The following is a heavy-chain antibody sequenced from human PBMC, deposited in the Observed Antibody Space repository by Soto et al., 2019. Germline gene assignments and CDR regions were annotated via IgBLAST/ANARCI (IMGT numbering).Heavy chain of an antibody. V-gene: IGHV1-3*01. CDR2: INAGNGNT. CDR3: ARDAYGSGSYWSYAFDI. CDR1: GYTFTSYA. D-gene: IGHD3-10*01. J-gene: IGHJ3*02. Sequence: QVQLVQSGAEVKKPGASVKVSCKASGYTFTSYAMHWVRQAPGQRLEWMGWINAGNGNTKYSQKFQGRVTITRDTPAGTAYMELSSLRSEDTAVYYCARDAYGSGSYWSYAFDIWGQGTMVTVSS.